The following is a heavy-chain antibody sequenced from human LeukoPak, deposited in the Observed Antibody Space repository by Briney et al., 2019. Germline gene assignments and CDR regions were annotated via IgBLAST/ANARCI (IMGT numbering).Heavy chain of an antibody. CDR1: GFTFSRYW. Sequence: GGSLRLSCAASGFTFSRYWMSWVRQAPGKGLEWVANIKQDGSEKYYVDSVKGRFTISRDNAKNSLYLQMNSLRAGDTAVYYCARDAPSGYDDFDYWGQGTLVTVSS. D-gene: IGHD5-12*01. J-gene: IGHJ4*02. V-gene: IGHV3-7*01. CDR3: ARDAPSGYDDFDY. CDR2: IKQDGSEK.